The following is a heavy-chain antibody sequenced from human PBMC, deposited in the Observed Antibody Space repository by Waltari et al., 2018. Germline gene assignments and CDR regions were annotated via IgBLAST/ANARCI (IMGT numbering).Heavy chain of an antibody. D-gene: IGHD2-8*02. J-gene: IGHJ6*03. CDR1: GGSFSGYY. CDR3: AGRGCLLVGGHCYMDV. V-gene: IGHV4-34*01. Sequence: QVQLQQWGAGLLKPSETLSLTCAVYGGSFSGYYWSWIRQPPGKGLEWIGEINHSGSTNYNPSLKSRVTISVDTSKNQFSLKLSSVTAADTAVYYCAGRGCLLVGGHCYMDVWGKGTTVTVSS. CDR2: INHSGST.